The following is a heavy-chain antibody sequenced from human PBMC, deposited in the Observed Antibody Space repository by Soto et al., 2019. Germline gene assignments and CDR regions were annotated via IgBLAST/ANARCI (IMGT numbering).Heavy chain of an antibody. Sequence: SETLSLTCTVSGGSISSYYWSWIRQPPGKGLEWIGYIYYSGSTNYNPSLKSRVTISVDTSKNQFSLKLSSVTAADTAVYYCARDRGGVVPGAFDIWGQGTMVTVSS. CDR1: GGSISSYY. CDR3: ARDRGGVVPGAFDI. V-gene: IGHV4-59*01. D-gene: IGHD2-15*01. CDR2: IYYSGST. J-gene: IGHJ3*02.